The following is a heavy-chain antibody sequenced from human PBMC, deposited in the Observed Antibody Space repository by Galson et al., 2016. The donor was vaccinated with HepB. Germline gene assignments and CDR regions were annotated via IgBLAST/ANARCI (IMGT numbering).Heavy chain of an antibody. CDR3: ARTLNIPGGNSPFLIHLDF. D-gene: IGHD3/OR15-3a*01. J-gene: IGHJ4*01. CDR1: GYPFKDYY. CDR2: INPNGGAT. Sequence: SVKVSCKAPGYPFKDYYIHWVRQAPGQGLEWMGWINPNGGATKYAQNFAAWVTLTRDTSISTAYLELNSLKSDATAVYFCARTLNIPGGNSPFLIHLDFWGHGTLVAVSS. V-gene: IGHV1-2*04.